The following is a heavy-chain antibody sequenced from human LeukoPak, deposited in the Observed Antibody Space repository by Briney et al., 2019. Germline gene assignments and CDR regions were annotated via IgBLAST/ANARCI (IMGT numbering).Heavy chain of an antibody. CDR1: GVTFSSYV. Sequence: GGSLGLSCAASGVTFSSYVMNWVRQAPAKGLEWVSGISGSGGSKYYADSVKGRFTISRDNSKNTLYLQMNSLRAEDTARYYCVKLFRNDDLFVSDYWGQGTLVTVSS. V-gene: IGHV3-23*01. J-gene: IGHJ4*02. D-gene: IGHD1-1*01. CDR2: ISGSGGSK. CDR3: VKLFRNDDLFVSDY.